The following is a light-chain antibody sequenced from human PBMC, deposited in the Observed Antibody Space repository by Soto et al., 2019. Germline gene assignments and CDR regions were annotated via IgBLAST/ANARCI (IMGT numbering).Light chain of an antibody. V-gene: IGKV3-20*01. CDR3: QQYGSSPPIT. Sequence: EIVLTQSPGTLSLSPGERATLSCRASQSVSSSYLAWYQQKPGQAPRLLIYGASSRATGIPDRFSGSGSGXXFTLXISRLEPEDFAVYYCQQYGSSPPIT. J-gene: IGKJ5*01. CDR2: GAS. CDR1: QSVSSSY.